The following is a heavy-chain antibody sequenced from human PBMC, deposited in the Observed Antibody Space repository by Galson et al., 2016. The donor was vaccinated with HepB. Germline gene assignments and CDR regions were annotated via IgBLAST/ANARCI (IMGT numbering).Heavy chain of an antibody. D-gene: IGHD3-3*01. CDR2: IRVNRDT. CDR3: ARLDWSGYILDY. V-gene: IGHV4-61*10. J-gene: IGHJ4*02. Sequence: SETLSLTCAVSDGSISSGNYYWSWLRQPAGKGLEWIGRIRVNRDTDYNPSLKSRVTKTTDTSKNHFSLKLSSVTAADTAVYYCARLDWSGYILDYWGQGTLVPVSS. CDR1: DGSISSGNYY.